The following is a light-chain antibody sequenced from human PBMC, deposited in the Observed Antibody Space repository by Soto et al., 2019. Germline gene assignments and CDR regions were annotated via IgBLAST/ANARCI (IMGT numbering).Light chain of an antibody. CDR2: LNSDGTH. CDR3: QTWDTGIRVV. J-gene: IGLJ2*01. Sequence: QPVLTQSPSASASLGASVKLTCTLSSGHSNYAIAWHQQQPEKGPRYLMKLNSDGTHRKGDGIPARFSGSSSGAERYLTISSLQSEDEADYFCQTWDTGIRVVFGGGTKLTV. CDR1: SGHSNYA. V-gene: IGLV4-69*01.